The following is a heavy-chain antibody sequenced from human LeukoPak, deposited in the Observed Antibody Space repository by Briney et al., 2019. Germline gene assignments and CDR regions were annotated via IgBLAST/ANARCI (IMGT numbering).Heavy chain of an antibody. CDR3: MSYAGRSDDY. Sequence: GGSPRLSCAASGFTFSRYSMNWVRQAPGKGLEWVSSISSSSHYRYYADSVKGRFTISRDNAKNSLHLQMNSLRAEDTAVYYCMSYAGRSDDYWGQGTLVTLFS. CDR2: ISSSSHYR. V-gene: IGHV3-21*01. J-gene: IGHJ4*02. D-gene: IGHD3-16*01. CDR1: GFTFSRYS.